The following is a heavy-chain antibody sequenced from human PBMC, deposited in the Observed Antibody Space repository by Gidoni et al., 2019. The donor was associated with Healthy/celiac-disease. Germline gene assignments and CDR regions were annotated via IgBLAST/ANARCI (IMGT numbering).Heavy chain of an antibody. Sequence: EVQLLESGGGLVQPGGSLRISCAASGFTFSSNAMSWVRKAPGKGLEWVSAISGSGGSTYYADSVKGRFTISRDNSKNTLYLQMNSLRAEDTAVYYCAKRYLGSSTNSSGLIAFYYYYGMDVWGQGTTVTVSS. CDR1: GFTFSSNA. D-gene: IGHD6-19*01. CDR2: ISGSGGST. V-gene: IGHV3-23*01. J-gene: IGHJ6*02. CDR3: AKRYLGSSTNSSGLIAFYYYYGMDV.